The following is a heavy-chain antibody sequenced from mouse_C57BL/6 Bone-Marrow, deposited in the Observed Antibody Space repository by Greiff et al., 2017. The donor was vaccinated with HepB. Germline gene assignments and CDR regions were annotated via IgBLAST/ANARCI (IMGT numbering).Heavy chain of an antibody. D-gene: IGHD1-1*01. J-gene: IGHJ1*03. CDR2: INSDGGST. CDR1: EYEFPSHD. Sequence: EVKLVESGGGLVQPGESLKLSCESNEYEFPSHDMSWVRKTPEKRLELVAAINSDGGSTYYPDTMERRFIISRDNTKKTLYLQMSSLRSEDTALYYCARGYYGSKRDWYFDVWGTGTTVTVSS. CDR3: ARGYYGSKRDWYFDV. V-gene: IGHV5-2*01.